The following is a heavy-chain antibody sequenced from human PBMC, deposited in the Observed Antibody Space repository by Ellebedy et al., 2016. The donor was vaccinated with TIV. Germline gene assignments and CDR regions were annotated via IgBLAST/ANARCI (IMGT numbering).Heavy chain of an antibody. CDR2: LSAYNGNT. V-gene: IGHV1-18*04. Sequence: AASVKVSCKASGYTFTRYGFSWVRQAPGQGLEWMGWLSAYNGNTHYAQKLQGRVTLTTDTSTSTAYMELRSLRSDDTAVYYCARDMWITPLPTYYYYYGMDVWGQGTTVTVSS. D-gene: IGHD5-12*01. CDR1: GYTFTRYG. J-gene: IGHJ6*02. CDR3: ARDMWITPLPTYYYYYGMDV.